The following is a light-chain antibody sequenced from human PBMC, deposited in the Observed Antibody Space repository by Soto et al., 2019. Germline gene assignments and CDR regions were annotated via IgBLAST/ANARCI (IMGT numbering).Light chain of an antibody. J-gene: IGKJ4*01. CDR3: LHQNSYLALS. CDR1: QSIRND. V-gene: IGKV1-17*01. CDR2: AAS. Sequence: DIQMTQSPSSLSASVGDRVTITRRASQSIRNDLGWYQQKSGKAPRRLIYAASTLQTGVPSRFSGSGSGREFTLTISGLQPEDFATYYCLHQNSYLALSFGGGTKVE.